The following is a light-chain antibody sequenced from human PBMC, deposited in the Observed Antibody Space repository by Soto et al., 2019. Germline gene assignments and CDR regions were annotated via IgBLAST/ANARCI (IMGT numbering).Light chain of an antibody. CDR3: QQYGSAPPIT. CDR1: PSVSSSY. J-gene: IGKJ5*01. Sequence: EIVVSQSPRTLSLSPGERATLSCRASPSVSSSYLAWYQQKPGQAPRLLIYGASSRATGIPDRFSGSGSGTDFTLTISRLEPEDFAVYYCQQYGSAPPITFGQGTRLDIK. V-gene: IGKV3-20*01. CDR2: GAS.